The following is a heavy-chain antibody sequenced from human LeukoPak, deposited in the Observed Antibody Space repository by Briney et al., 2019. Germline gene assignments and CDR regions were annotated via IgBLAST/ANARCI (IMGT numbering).Heavy chain of an antibody. CDR2: MNPSGGTT. CDR1: GSTFATYF. V-gene: IGHV1-46*01. D-gene: IGHD3-22*01. CDR3: ARGGVRDSSGWSNWYLDL. Sequence: GASVKVSCKASGSTFATYFMHWVRQAPGQGLEWMGMMNPSGGTTTYAQKFQDRVTMTSDTSTITVYMELSSLRSEDTAVYYCARGGVRDSSGWSNWYLDLWGRGTLVTVSS. J-gene: IGHJ2*01.